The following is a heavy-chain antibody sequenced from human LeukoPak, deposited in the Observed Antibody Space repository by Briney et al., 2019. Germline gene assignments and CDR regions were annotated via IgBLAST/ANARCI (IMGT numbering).Heavy chain of an antibody. CDR2: ISGSGGST. CDR1: GFTFSSYA. D-gene: IGHD3-10*01. V-gene: IGHV3-23*01. Sequence: GGSLRLSCAASGFTFSSYAMSWVRQAPGKGLEWVSAISGSGGSTYYADSVKGRFTISRDNSKNTLYLQMNSLRAEDTAVYYCAKVPPTTDYYGSGSYPLHDNWFDPWGQGTLVTVSS. CDR3: AKVPPTTDYYGSGSYPLHDNWFDP. J-gene: IGHJ5*02.